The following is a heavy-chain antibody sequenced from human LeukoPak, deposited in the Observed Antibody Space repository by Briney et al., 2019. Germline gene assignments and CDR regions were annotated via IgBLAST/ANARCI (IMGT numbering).Heavy chain of an antibody. Sequence: GGSLRLSCAASGFTFSNYWMYWVRQAPGKGLEWVAFIRYDGSNKYYADSVKGRFTISRDNSKNTLYLQMNSLRAEDTAVYYCAKRLVSGYSSSWYGYYYYMDVWGKGTTVTVSS. J-gene: IGHJ6*03. CDR1: GFTFSNYW. V-gene: IGHV3-30*02. D-gene: IGHD6-13*01. CDR2: IRYDGSNK. CDR3: AKRLVSGYSSSWYGYYYYMDV.